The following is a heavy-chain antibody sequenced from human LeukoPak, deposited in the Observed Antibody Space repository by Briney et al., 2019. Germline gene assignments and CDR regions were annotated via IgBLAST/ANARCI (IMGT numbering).Heavy chain of an antibody. V-gene: IGHV3-9*01. CDR3: AKDSTDWYFDL. Sequence: GRSLRLSCAASGFTFDDYAMHWVRQAPGKGLERVSGISWNSGSIGYADSVKGRFTISRDNAKNSLYLQMISLRAEDTAFYYCAKDSTDWYFDLWGRGTLVTVSS. D-gene: IGHD4-17*01. CDR1: GFTFDDYA. CDR2: ISWNSGSI. J-gene: IGHJ2*01.